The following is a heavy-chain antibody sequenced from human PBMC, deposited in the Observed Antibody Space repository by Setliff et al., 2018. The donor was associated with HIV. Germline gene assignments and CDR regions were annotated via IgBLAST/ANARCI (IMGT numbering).Heavy chain of an antibody. CDR3: VGGGYSSPNWFDP. CDR1: DGSISSGGFY. V-gene: IGHV4-31*03. Sequence: SETLSLTCTVTDGSISSGGFYWTWIRQHPGKGLEWIGYIYNTGSTYHSPSLESRVTISIDTSKNQFSLKLTSVTAADTAVYYCVGGGYSSPNWFDPWGQGTLVTVSS. CDR2: IYNTGST. J-gene: IGHJ5*02. D-gene: IGHD6-13*01.